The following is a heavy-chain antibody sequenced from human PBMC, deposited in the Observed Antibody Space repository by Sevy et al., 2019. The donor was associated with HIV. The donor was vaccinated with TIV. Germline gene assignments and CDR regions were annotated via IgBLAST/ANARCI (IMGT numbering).Heavy chain of an antibody. CDR1: GFTFSTYA. V-gene: IGHV3-23*01. D-gene: IGHD2-15*01. CDR2: ISGSGRST. Sequence: GGSLRLSCAASGFTFSTYAMNWVRQAPGKGLEWVSSISGSGRSTYYAVSVEGRFTISRHNSKNTLYLQMNSLRADDTAVYYCATGYCSGGSCPRDYYYYGMDVWGQGTTVTVSS. CDR3: ATGYCSGGSCPRDYYYYGMDV. J-gene: IGHJ6*02.